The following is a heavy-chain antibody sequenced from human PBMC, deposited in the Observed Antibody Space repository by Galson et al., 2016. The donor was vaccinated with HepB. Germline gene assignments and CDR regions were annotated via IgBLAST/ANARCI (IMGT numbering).Heavy chain of an antibody. CDR2: VDDSGDHI. CDR1: GLMYTHYA. Sequence: SLRLSCAVSGLMYTHYAMNWVRQAPGKGLEWVSIVDDSGDHIYYAESVKGRFTISRDKATNTLYLQMNSLRAEDTALYYCARDRGYRALDLWGQGTTVTVSS. J-gene: IGHJ3*01. D-gene: IGHD3-10*01. CDR3: ARDRGYRALDL. V-gene: IGHV3-23*01.